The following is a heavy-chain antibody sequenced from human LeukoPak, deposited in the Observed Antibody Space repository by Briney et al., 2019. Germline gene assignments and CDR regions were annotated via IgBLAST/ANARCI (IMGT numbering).Heavy chain of an antibody. CDR3: AREMASAGFDY. J-gene: IGHJ4*02. CDR1: GFTFSSYS. CDR2: ISGGGSYI. D-gene: IGHD6-13*01. Sequence: PGGSLRLSCAASGFTFSSYSVDWVRQAPGKGLEWDSSISGGGSYIYYADSVKGRFTISRDNTKNSLYLHMNSLRAEDTAVYYCAREMASAGFDYWGQGTLVTVSS. V-gene: IGHV3-21*01.